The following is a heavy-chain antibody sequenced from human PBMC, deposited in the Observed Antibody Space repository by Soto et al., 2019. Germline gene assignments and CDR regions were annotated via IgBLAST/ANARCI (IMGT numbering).Heavy chain of an antibody. D-gene: IGHD4-4*01. J-gene: IGHJ5*02. CDR1: GGSFSGYY. Sequence: SETLSLTCAVYGGSFSGYYWSWIRQPPGKGLEWIGEINHSGSTNYNPSLKSRVTISVDTSKNQFSLKLSSVTAADTAVYYCARALTTIPFPNWFDPWGQGTLVTVSS. CDR3: ARALTTIPFPNWFDP. CDR2: INHSGST. V-gene: IGHV4-34*01.